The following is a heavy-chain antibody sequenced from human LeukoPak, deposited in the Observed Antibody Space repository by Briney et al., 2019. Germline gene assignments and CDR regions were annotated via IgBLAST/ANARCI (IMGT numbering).Heavy chain of an antibody. CDR3: ARDIDRNYYDSSGVDY. J-gene: IGHJ4*02. Sequence: WASVKVSCKASGYTFTSYGISWVRQAPGQGLEWMGWISAYNGNTNYAQKLQVRVTMTTDTSTSTAYMELRSLRSDDTAVYYCARDIDRNYYDSSGVDYWGQGTLVTVSS. CDR1: GYTFTSYG. CDR2: ISAYNGNT. D-gene: IGHD3-22*01. V-gene: IGHV1-18*01.